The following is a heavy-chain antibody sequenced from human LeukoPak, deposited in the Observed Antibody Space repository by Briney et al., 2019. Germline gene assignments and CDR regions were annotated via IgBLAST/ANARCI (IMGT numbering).Heavy chain of an antibody. CDR1: GFTFSNAW. D-gene: IGHD6-13*01. Sequence: PGGSLRLSCAASGFTFSNAWMSWVRQAPGKGLEWVGRIKSKTDGGTTDYAAPVKGRFTISRDDSKNTLYLQMNSLKTEDTAVYYCTKVRSGSSNWALRVFDYWGQGALVTVSS. V-gene: IGHV3-15*01. CDR3: TKVRSGSSNWALRVFDY. J-gene: IGHJ4*02. CDR2: IKSKTDGGTT.